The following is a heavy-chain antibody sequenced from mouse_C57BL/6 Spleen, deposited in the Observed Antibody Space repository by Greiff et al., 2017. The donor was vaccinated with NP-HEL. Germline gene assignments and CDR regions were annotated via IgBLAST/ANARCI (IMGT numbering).Heavy chain of an antibody. D-gene: IGHD1-1*01. CDR1: GYTFTDYE. CDR2: IDPETGGT. Sequence: VQLQQSGAELVRPGASVTLSCKASGYTFTDYEMHWVKQTPVHGLEWIGAIDPETGGTAYNQKFKGKAILTADKSSSTAYMELRSLTSEDSAVYYCTRGIYGSSYGYFDVWGTGTTVTVSS. CDR3: TRGIYGSSYGYFDV. V-gene: IGHV1-15*01. J-gene: IGHJ1*03.